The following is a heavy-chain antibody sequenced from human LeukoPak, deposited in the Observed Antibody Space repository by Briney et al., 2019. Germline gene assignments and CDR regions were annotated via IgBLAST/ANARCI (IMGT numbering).Heavy chain of an antibody. CDR1: GFTFSNNG. V-gene: IGHV3-7*01. J-gene: IGHJ4*02. D-gene: IGHD3-22*01. CDR3: ARGKYYYDSTGYYPGGDY. CDR2: IKQDGSEK. Sequence: GGSLSLSCAASGFTFSNNGMHWVRQAPGKGLEWVANIKQDGSEKYYVDSMKGRFTISRDNAKNSLYLQMNSLRAEDTAVYYCARGKYYYDSTGYYPGGDYWGQGTLVTVSS.